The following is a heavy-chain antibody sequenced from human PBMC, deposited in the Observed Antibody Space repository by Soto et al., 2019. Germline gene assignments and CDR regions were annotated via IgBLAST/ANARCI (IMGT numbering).Heavy chain of an antibody. D-gene: IGHD2-2*01. J-gene: IGHJ6*03. CDR2: MNPNSGNT. V-gene: IGHV1-8*01. Sequence: ASVKVPCKASGYTFTSYDINWVRQATGQGLEWMGWMNPNSGNTGYAQKFQGRVTMTRNTSISTAYMELSSLRSEDTAVYYCARGGVIGYQLLSRYYYYMDVWGKGTTVTVSS. CDR1: GYTFTSYD. CDR3: ARGGVIGYQLLSRYYYYMDV.